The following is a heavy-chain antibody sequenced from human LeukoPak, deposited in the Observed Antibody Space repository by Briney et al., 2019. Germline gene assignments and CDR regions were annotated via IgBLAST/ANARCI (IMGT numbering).Heavy chain of an antibody. J-gene: IGHJ4*02. Sequence: SETLSLTCAVYGGSFSGYYWSWIRQPPGKGLEWIGEINHSGSTNYNPSLKSRVTISVDTSKNQFSLKLSSVTAADTAVYYCARHRGRILRDMGFDYWGQGTLVTVSS. CDR3: ARHRGRILRDMGFDY. CDR2: INHSGST. CDR1: GGSFSGYY. D-gene: IGHD2-15*01. V-gene: IGHV4-34*01.